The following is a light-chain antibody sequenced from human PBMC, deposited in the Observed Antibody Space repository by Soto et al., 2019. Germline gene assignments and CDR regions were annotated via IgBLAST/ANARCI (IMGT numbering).Light chain of an antibody. CDR3: QQYNSYST. V-gene: IGKV1-5*03. J-gene: IGKJ1*01. CDR1: QSIGSY. CDR2: NAS. Sequence: DIQMTQSPSTLSASVGDRVTITCRASQSIGSYLAWYQQKPGKAPNLLIYNASSLESGVPSRFSGSGSGTEVTLTISSLQPDDFATYYCQQYNSYSTFVQGTKVEIK.